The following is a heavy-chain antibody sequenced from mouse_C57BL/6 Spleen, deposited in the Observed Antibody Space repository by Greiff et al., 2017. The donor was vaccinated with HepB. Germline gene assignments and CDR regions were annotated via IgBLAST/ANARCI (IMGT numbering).Heavy chain of an antibody. CDR1: GFNIKDDY. CDR3: TRYSNSRFAY. CDR2: IDPENGDT. Sequence: VQLQQSGAELVRPGASVKLSCTASGFNIKDDYMHWVKQRPEQGLEWIGWIDPENGDTEYASKFQGKATITADTSSNTAYLQLSSLTSEDTAVYYCTRYSNSRFAYWGQGTLVTVSA. V-gene: IGHV14-4*01. J-gene: IGHJ3*01. D-gene: IGHD2-5*01.